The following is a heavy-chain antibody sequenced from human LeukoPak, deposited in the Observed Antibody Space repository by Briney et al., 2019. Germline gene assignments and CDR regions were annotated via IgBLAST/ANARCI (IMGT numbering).Heavy chain of an antibody. Sequence: ASVKVSCKASGYTFTCYDINWVRQATGQGLEWMGWMNPNSGNTGYAQKFQGRVTMTRNTSISTAYMELSSLRSEDTAVYYCARGRIVRGVTWWFDPWGQGTLVTVSS. CDR2: MNPNSGNT. CDR1: GYTFTCYD. J-gene: IGHJ5*02. CDR3: ARGRIVRGVTWWFDP. V-gene: IGHV1-8*01. D-gene: IGHD3-10*01.